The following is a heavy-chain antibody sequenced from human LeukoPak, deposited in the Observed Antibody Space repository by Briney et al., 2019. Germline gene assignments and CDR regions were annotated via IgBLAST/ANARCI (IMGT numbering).Heavy chain of an antibody. CDR1: GGTFSSYA. D-gene: IGHD6-19*01. J-gene: IGHJ4*02. CDR2: IIPIFGTA. V-gene: IGHV1-69*05. CDR3: ARGSVAVAGPFDY. Sequence: ASVKVSCKASGGTFSSYAISWVRQAPGQGLEWMGRIIPIFGTANYAQKLQGRVTITTDESTSTAYMELSSLRSEDTAVYYCARGSVAVAGPFDYWGQGTLVTVSS.